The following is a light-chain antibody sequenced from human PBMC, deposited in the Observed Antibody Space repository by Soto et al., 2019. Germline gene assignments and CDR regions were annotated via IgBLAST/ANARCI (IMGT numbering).Light chain of an antibody. CDR2: AAS. Sequence: DIQMTQSPSSLSASVGDRVTITCRASQSISSYLNWYQQKPGKAPKLLIYAASSLQSGVPSRFSGSRSGTDFTLTISSLPPEDFATYYCQQSYSTPRITFGPGTKVDIK. CDR1: QSISSY. V-gene: IGKV1-39*01. CDR3: QQSYSTPRIT. J-gene: IGKJ3*01.